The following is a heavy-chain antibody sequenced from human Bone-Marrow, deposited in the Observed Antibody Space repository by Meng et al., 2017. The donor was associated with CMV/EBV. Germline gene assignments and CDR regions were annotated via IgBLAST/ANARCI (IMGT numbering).Heavy chain of an antibody. D-gene: IGHD4-17*01. CDR1: GGSISSYY. J-gene: IGHJ6*02. Sequence: SETLSLTCTVSGGSISSYYWSWIRQPPGKGLEWIGSIYYSGSTYYNPSLKSRVTISVDTSKNQFSLKLSSVTAADTAVYYCARDLTVTTSYYYGMDVWGPGTTVTVAS. CDR3: ARDLTVTTSYYYGMDV. CDR2: IYYSGST. V-gene: IGHV4-59*12.